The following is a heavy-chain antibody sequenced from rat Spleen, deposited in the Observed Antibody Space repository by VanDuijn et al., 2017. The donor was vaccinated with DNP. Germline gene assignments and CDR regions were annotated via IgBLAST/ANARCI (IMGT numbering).Heavy chain of an antibody. J-gene: IGHJ3*01. CDR3: TTVYYGYPFTY. D-gene: IGHD1-6*01. CDR2: IGSPAYAP. CDR1: GFTFSDYY. Sequence: EVQLVESGGDLVQPGRSLKLFCAASGFTFSDYYMAWVRQAPTKGLEWVAYIGSPAYAPYYGDSVKGRFTISRDNAKSTLYLQMNSLRSEDMATYYCTTVYYGYPFTYWGQGTLVTVSS. V-gene: IGHV5-27*01.